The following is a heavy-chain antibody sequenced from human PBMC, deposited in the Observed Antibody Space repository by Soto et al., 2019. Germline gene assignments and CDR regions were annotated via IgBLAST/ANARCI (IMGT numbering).Heavy chain of an antibody. CDR2: IGRGGDT. CDR3: AKDGTTAGIHYYGMDI. J-gene: IGHJ6*02. D-gene: IGHD1-1*01. V-gene: IGHV3-23*01. Sequence: GGSLRLSCEVSGSTLTSYGMNWVRQAPDKGLEWVSTIGRGGDTFYADSVRGRFTISRDNSKNTLFLQMNSLRAEDTALYFCAKDGTTAGIHYYGMDIWGQGTTVTVSS. CDR1: GSTLTSYG.